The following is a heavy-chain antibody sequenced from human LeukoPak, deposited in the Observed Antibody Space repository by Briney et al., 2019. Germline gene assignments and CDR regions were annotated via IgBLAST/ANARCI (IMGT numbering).Heavy chain of an antibody. V-gene: IGHV1-2*02. Sequence: ASVKVSCKASGYTFTGYYMHWVRQAPGQGLEWMGWINPNSGGTNYAQKFQGRVTMTRDTSISTAYMELSRLRSDDTAVYYCAREGIAVAGTFYPWGQGTLVTVSS. CDR3: AREGIAVAGTFYP. D-gene: IGHD6-13*01. CDR1: GYTFTGYY. J-gene: IGHJ5*02. CDR2: INPNSGGT.